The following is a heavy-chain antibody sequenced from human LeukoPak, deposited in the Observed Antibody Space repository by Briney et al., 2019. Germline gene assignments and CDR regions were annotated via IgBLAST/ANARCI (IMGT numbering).Heavy chain of an antibody. CDR2: IIPIFGTA. Sequence: GASVKVSCKAFGGTFSSYAISWVRQAPGQGLEWMGGIIPIFGTANYAQKFQGRVTITADESTSTAYMELSSLRSEDTAVYYCARAWLVSDYYYYGMDVWGQGTTVTVSS. D-gene: IGHD6-19*01. CDR1: GGTFSSYA. CDR3: ARAWLVSDYYYYGMDV. J-gene: IGHJ6*02. V-gene: IGHV1-69*01.